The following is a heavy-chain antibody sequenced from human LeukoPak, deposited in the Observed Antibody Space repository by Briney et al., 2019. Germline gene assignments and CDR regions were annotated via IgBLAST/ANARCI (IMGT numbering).Heavy chain of an antibody. Sequence: KPSETLSLTCTVSDYSISGGYYWGWIRQPPGKGLEWIGSIFHSGSTYYNPSLKSRVTISVDTSKNQFSLKLNSVTAADTAVYYCAREGSSWYDYWGQGTLVTVSS. V-gene: IGHV4-38-2*02. CDR3: AREGSSWYDY. CDR1: DYSISGGYY. D-gene: IGHD6-13*01. J-gene: IGHJ4*02. CDR2: IFHSGST.